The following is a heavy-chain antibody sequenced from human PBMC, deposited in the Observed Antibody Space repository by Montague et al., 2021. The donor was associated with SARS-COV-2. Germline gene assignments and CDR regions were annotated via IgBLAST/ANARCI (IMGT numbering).Heavy chain of an antibody. CDR3: ARGGSDISADGLPYFDD. D-gene: IGHD3-16*01. CDR2: IYSGGSP. J-gene: IGHJ4*02. CDR1: GFTVGGNY. Sequence: SLRLSCAASGFTVGGNYMSWVRQAPGKGLEWVSVIYSGGSPYYADSVRGRFTISRDNSKNTLYLQMNSLRAEDTAVYFCARGGSDISADGLPYFDDWGQGTPVTVSS. V-gene: IGHV3-53*01.